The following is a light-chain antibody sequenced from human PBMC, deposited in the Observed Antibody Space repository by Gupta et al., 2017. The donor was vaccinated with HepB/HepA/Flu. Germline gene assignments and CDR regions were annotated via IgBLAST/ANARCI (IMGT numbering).Light chain of an antibody. V-gene: IGLV1-44*01. CDR1: FSNIGSNT. J-gene: IGLJ3*02. Sequence: QSVLTQPPSASGTPGQRVTISCSGRFSNIGSNTVNWYQQLPGTAPKLLIYTDDQRPSGVPDRFAGSKSGTSASLAISGLQSEDEADYYCAAGDDSLRAWVFGGGTKLTVL. CDR2: TDD. CDR3: AAGDDSLRAWV.